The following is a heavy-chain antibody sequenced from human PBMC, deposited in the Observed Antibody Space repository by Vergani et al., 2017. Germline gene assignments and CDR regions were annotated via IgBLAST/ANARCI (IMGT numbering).Heavy chain of an antibody. V-gene: IGHV4-39*01. CDR3: ARDYRGDFFDY. D-gene: IGHD4-11*01. CDR1: GGSITSSSYY. CDR2: IYHSGGA. Sequence: QLHLQESGPGLVKPSETLSLTCTVSGGSITSSSYYWGWIRQPPGKGLEWIGNIYHSGGAYYNPSLKGRVTISVDTSKNQFSMEVTSVTAADTAIYFCARDYRGDFFDYWCQGVLVTVTS. J-gene: IGHJ4*01.